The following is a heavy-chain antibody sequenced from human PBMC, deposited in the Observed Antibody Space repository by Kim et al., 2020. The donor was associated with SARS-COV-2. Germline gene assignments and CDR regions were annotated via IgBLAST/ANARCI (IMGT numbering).Heavy chain of an antibody. V-gene: IGHV3-15*01. D-gene: IGHD2-21*01. CDR1: QFTFNYAW. J-gene: IGHJ6*01. Sequence: GGSLRLSCAASQFTFNYAWMSWVRQAPGKGLEWVGRIKSKADGGTTDYAAPVKGRFSISRDDSENTLYLQMDSLKSEDTAIYFCVTGGYSDHYYCMDVWG. CDR2: IKSKADGGTT. CDR3: VTGGYSDHYYCMDV.